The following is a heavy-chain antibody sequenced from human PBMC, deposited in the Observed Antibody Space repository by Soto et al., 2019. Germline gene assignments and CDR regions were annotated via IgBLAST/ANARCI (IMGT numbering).Heavy chain of an antibody. CDR2: INHSGTT. V-gene: IGHV4-34*01. Sequence: SETLSLTCGVYRGSFSGFYWSWVRQTPGGGLEWIGEINHSGTTNYNPPFQNRVTISVDKSTNNFSLKMTSVTAADAAVYYCARGRGYVYGSNFYGLDVWGQGTTVTVSS. D-gene: IGHD6-25*01. J-gene: IGHJ6*02. CDR3: ARGRGYVYGSNFYGLDV. CDR1: RGSFSGFY.